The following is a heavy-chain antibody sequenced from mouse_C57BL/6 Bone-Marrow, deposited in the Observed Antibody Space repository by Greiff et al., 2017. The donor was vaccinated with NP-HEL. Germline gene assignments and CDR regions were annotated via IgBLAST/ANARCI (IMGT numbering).Heavy chain of an antibody. CDR3: AICDDAAWFAY. V-gene: IGHV1-74*01. J-gene: IGHJ3*01. D-gene: IGHD2-3*01. CDR1: GYTFTSYW. Sequence: VQLQQPGAELVKPGASVKVSCKASGYTFTSYWMHWVKQRPGQGLEWIGKIHPSDSDTTYNKKLKGKATLTVDKSSSTAYMQLSSLTSEYSAVYYCAICDDAAWFAYWGQGTLVTVSA. CDR2: IHPSDSDT.